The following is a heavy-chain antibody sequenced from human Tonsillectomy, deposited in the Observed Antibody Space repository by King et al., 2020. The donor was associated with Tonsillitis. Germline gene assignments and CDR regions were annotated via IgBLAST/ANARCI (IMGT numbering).Heavy chain of an antibody. CDR2: INPSGDYT. J-gene: IGHJ4*02. Sequence: VQLVESGAEVKKPGASVKVSCKASGYTLIDYYMHWVRQAPGQGLEWMGIINPSGDYTSYAQKFLGRVTVTSDTSTSTVYMELSSLTSEDTAVYYCARGDPYCGGDCYRADLDYWGQGTLVTVSS. D-gene: IGHD2-21*02. CDR3: ARGDPYCGGDCYRADLDY. CDR1: GYTLIDYY. V-gene: IGHV1-46*01.